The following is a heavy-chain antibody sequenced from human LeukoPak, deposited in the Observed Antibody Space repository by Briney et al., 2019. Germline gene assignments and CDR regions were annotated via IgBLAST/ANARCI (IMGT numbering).Heavy chain of an antibody. J-gene: IGHJ4*02. CDR2: IYPGGGST. D-gene: IGHD2-8*01. CDR1: GYTLTGYY. V-gene: IGHV1-46*01. CDR3: ARDNDFDY. Sequence: ASVKVSFKASGYTLTGYYIHWVRQAPGHGLEWMGIIYPGGGSTSYAQKFQGRVTMTRDMSTSTVYMELSSLRSEDTAVYYCARDNDFDYWGQGTLVTVSS.